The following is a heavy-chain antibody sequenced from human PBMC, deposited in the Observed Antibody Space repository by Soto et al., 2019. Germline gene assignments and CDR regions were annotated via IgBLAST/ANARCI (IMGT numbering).Heavy chain of an antibody. CDR1: VFTSSNYA. J-gene: IGHJ4*02. CDR3: AKGKTSGWYYFDY. V-gene: IGHV3-23*01. Sequence: GGSLVLSYVASVFTSSNYAMSWFRQAPGKGLEWVSGISASGRDTYYADSVKDRFTISGDSFKNTLYLRMNSLRAEDTGTYYCAKGKTSGWYYFDYWGQGALVTVSS. CDR2: ISASGRDT. D-gene: IGHD6-19*01.